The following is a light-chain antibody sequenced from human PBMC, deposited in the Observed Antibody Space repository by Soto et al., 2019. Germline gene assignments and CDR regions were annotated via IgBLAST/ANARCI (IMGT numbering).Light chain of an antibody. J-gene: IGKJ1*01. V-gene: IGKV3-20*01. CDR3: QQYGYLSWT. CDR2: AAS. CDR1: QNVDSNY. Sequence: EILLTQSPCTLSLSPGERATLSCRASQNVDSNYLAWYQQKPGQAPRMIIFAASGRATGIPDRFSGSGSGTDFTLTISRLEPEDFAVYYCQQYGYLSWTFGQGTKVDIK.